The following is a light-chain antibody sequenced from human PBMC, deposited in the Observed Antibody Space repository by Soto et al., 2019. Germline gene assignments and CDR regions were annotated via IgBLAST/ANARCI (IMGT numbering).Light chain of an antibody. CDR2: DVT. Sequence: QSALTQPRSVSGSLGQSVTISCTGSDTDVGSYKYVSWFQHHPGNAPKLIIYDVTQRPSGVPDRFSGSKSGYRASLAISGLQADDEAMYYCLSYAGSNTLLFGGGTQLT. CDR3: LSYAGSNTLL. V-gene: IGLV2-11*01. J-gene: IGLJ2*01. CDR1: DTDVGSYKY.